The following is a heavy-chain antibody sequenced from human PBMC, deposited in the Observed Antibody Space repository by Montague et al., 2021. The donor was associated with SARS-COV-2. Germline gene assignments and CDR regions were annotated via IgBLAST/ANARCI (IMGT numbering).Heavy chain of an antibody. CDR3: TRDYRSIVGDGLDI. CDR1: GFTFSNYD. Sequence: SLRRSCAASGFTFSNYDMNWVRQAPGKGPEWISYISTSAYTTSYAGSVKGRFTISRDNGKNSLYLQMSSLRVEDTAVYYCTRDYRSIVGDGLDIWGQGTKVTVSS. J-gene: IGHJ3*02. CDR2: ISTSAYTT. V-gene: IGHV3-48*03. D-gene: IGHD3-16*02.